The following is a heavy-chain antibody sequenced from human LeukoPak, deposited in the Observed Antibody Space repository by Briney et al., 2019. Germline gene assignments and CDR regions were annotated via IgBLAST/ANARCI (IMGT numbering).Heavy chain of an antibody. J-gene: IGHJ4*02. Sequence: ASVKVSCKASGYTFTSYYLHWVRQAPGQGLEWMGIINPSGGSPNYAQKSQGRVTMTRDTSTSTVYMELRGLRSADTALYYCAREFVGGRSGELGYWGQGTLVTVSS. V-gene: IGHV1-46*01. D-gene: IGHD3-10*01. CDR2: INPSGGSP. CDR3: AREFVGGRSGELGY. CDR1: GYTFTSYY.